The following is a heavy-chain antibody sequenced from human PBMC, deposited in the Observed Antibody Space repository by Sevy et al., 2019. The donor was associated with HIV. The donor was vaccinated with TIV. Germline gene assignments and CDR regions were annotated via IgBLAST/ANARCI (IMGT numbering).Heavy chain of an antibody. CDR1: GFTFSSYG. CDR2: IWYDGSNK. D-gene: IGHD3-3*01. Sequence: GGSLRLSCAASGFTFSSYGMHWVRQAPGKGLEWVAVIWYDGSNKYYADSVKGRFTISRDNSKNTLYLQMNSLRAEDTAVYYCARERSITIFGTPPRENWFDPWGQGTLVTVSS. J-gene: IGHJ5*02. CDR3: ARERSITIFGTPPRENWFDP. V-gene: IGHV3-33*01.